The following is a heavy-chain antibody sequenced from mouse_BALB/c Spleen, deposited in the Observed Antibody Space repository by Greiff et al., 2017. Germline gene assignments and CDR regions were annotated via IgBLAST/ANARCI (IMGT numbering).Heavy chain of an antibody. D-gene: IGHD2-1*01. CDR3: ARRYYGNFYWYFDV. CDR2: ISSGGGST. J-gene: IGHJ1*01. CDR1: GFAFSSYD. V-gene: IGHV5-12-1*01. Sequence: EVQRVESGGGLVKPGGSLKLSCAASGFAFSSYDMSWVRQTPEKRLEWVAYISSGGGSTYYPDTVKGRFTISRDNAKNTLYLQMSSLKSEDTAMYYCARRYYGNFYWYFDVWGAGTTVTVSS.